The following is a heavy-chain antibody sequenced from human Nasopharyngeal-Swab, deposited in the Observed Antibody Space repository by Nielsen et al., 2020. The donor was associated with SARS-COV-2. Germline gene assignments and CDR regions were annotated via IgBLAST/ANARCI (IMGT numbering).Heavy chain of an antibody. CDR3: ARRGRYCSSTSCYAEHFDY. D-gene: IGHD2-2*01. Sequence: ARQMPGKGLEWMGIIYPGDSDTRYSPSFQGQVTISADKSISTAYLQWSSLKASDTAMYYCARRGRYCSSTSCYAEHFDYWGQGTLVTVSS. CDR2: IYPGDSDT. J-gene: IGHJ4*02. V-gene: IGHV5-51*01.